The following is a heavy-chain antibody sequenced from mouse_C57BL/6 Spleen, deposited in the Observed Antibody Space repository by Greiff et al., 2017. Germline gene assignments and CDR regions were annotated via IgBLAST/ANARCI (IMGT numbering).Heavy chain of an antibody. CDR1: GYTFTSYW. Sequence: VQLQQPGAELVKPGASVKLSCKASGYTFTSYWMHWVKQRPGQGLEWIGMIHPNSGSTNYNEKFKSKATLTVDKSSSTAYMQLSSLTSEDSAVYYCARGDRGNYVGIDYWGQGTTLTVSS. V-gene: IGHV1-64*01. D-gene: IGHD2-1*01. J-gene: IGHJ2*01. CDR2: IHPNSGST. CDR3: ARGDRGNYVGIDY.